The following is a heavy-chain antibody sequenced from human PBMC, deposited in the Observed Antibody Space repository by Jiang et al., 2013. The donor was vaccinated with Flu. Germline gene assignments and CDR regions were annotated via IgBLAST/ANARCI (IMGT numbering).Heavy chain of an antibody. Sequence: GAEVKKPGASVKVSCKASGYTFTSYYMHWVRQAPGQGLEWMGIINPSGGSTSYAQKFQGRVTMTRDTSTSTVYMELGSLRSEDTAVYYCARPSAPDTAMVLYYYGMDVWGQGTTVTVSS. D-gene: IGHD5-18*01. V-gene: IGHV1-46*01. CDR2: INPSGGST. CDR3: ARPSAPDTAMVLYYYGMDV. CDR1: GYTFTSYY. J-gene: IGHJ6*02.